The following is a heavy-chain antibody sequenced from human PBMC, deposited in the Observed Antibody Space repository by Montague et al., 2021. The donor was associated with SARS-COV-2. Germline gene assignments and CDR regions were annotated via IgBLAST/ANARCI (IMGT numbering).Heavy chain of an antibody. J-gene: IGHJ6*02. V-gene: IGHV2-70*17. CDR1: GFSLTTSGMC. D-gene: IGHD3-16*01. CDR3: ARSAGVLRNLGAYFFHGMDV. CDR2: IDWDDDK. Sequence: PALVKPTQSLTLTCTFSGFSLTTSGMCLNWIRQPPGKAPEWLARIDWDDDKFYSESLQTRLSVSKDTSGNQVVLTMTDMDPADTATYYCARSAGVLRNLGAYFFHGMDVWGQGTTVTVAS.